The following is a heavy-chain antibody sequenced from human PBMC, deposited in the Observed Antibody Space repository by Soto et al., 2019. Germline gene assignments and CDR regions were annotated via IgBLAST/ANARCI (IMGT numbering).Heavy chain of an antibody. CDR1: GYSFTSYW. CDR2: IYPGDSDT. V-gene: IGHV5-51*01. D-gene: IGHD2-21*02. Sequence: GESLKISCKGSGYSFTSYWIGWVSQMPGKGLEWMGIIYPGDSDTRYSPSFQGQVTISADKSISTAYLQWSSLKASDTAMYYCASLLLAYCGGDCSAFDIWGQGTMVTVSS. J-gene: IGHJ3*02. CDR3: ASLLLAYCGGDCSAFDI.